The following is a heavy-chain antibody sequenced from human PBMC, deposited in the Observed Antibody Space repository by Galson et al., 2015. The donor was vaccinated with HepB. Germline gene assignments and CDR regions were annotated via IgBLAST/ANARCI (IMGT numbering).Heavy chain of an antibody. D-gene: IGHD1-7*01. CDR1: GFSFSTYA. CDR2: ISGSGDRT. CDR3: VKGGSGNSYEDFDY. J-gene: IGHJ4*02. Sequence: SLRLSCAASGFSFSTYAMNWVRQAPGKGLEWVSTISGSGDRTYHAHSVMGRFTISRDNSKKMLYLQMNNLRVGDTAVFYCVKGGSGNSYEDFDYWGLGTLVTVSS. V-gene: IGHV3-23*01.